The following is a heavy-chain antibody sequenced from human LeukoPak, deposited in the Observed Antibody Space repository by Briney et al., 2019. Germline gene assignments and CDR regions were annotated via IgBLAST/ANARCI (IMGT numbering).Heavy chain of an antibody. CDR1: GFTFTDYW. CDR2: IKRDGSEK. D-gene: IGHD5/OR15-5a*01. V-gene: IGHV3-7*01. CDR3: ARDVSVSGMDV. Sequence: PGGSLILSCAASGFTFTDYWLSWVRQAPGKGLEWVANIKRDGSEKYYVDSVKGRFTISRDNPKKSVYLQMNSLRAEDTAIYYCARDVSVSGMDVWGQGTTVIVSS. J-gene: IGHJ6*02.